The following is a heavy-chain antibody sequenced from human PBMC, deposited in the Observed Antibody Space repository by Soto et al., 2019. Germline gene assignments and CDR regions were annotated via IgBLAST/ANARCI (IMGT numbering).Heavy chain of an antibody. Sequence: QDQLVQSGVEVKKPGASVKVSCKASGYSFTNYGITWVRQAPGQGFEWMGWISAYNGNTNYAQKFQGRVTMTTDASTMPAYLELRSLRSDDTAVYYCARDRGVAPPVAGNTHYYYYMDVWGKGTTVTVSS. D-gene: IGHD6-19*01. CDR2: ISAYNGNT. CDR1: GYSFTNYG. CDR3: ARDRGVAPPVAGNTHYYYYMDV. J-gene: IGHJ6*03. V-gene: IGHV1-18*01.